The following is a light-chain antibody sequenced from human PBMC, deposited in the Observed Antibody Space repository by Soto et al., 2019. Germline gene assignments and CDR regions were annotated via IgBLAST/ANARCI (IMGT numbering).Light chain of an antibody. CDR3: AAWDDSLNGVV. V-gene: IGLV1-44*01. Sequence: QSVLTQPPSASGTPGQRVTISCSGTSSNIGNNTVNWYHQIPGAAPKLLIYNNDQRPSGVPDRFSVSKSGTSASLAISGLQSEDEAEYHCAAWDDSLNGVVFGGGTKLTVL. J-gene: IGLJ2*01. CDR1: SSNIGNNT. CDR2: NND.